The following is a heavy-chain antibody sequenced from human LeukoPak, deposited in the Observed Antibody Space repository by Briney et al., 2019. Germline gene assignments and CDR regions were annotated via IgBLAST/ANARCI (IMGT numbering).Heavy chain of an antibody. CDR1: GYTFTSYG. Sequence: GASVKVSCKASGYTFTSYGISWVRQAPGQGLEWMGWISAYNGNTNYAQKLQGRVTMTTDTSTSTAYMELRSLRSDDTAVYYCARAWRYYYDSSGYLANFDYWGQGTLVTVSS. J-gene: IGHJ4*02. D-gene: IGHD3-22*01. CDR3: ARAWRYYYDSSGYLANFDY. V-gene: IGHV1-18*01. CDR2: ISAYNGNT.